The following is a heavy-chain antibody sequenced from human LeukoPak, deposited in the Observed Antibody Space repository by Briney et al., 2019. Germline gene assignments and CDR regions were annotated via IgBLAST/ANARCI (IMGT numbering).Heavy chain of an antibody. CDR2: INNDGINT. V-gene: IGHV3-74*01. CDR1: GFSLSSYS. CDR3: ARDKGDPSDY. D-gene: IGHD1-26*01. Sequence: GGSLRLSCAASGFSLSSYSIHWVRQAPGKGLVWVSRINNDGINTNYAGSVKGRFTISKDNAKNTLYLQMNSLRAEDTAVYYCARDKGDPSDYWGQGTLVTVSS. J-gene: IGHJ4*02.